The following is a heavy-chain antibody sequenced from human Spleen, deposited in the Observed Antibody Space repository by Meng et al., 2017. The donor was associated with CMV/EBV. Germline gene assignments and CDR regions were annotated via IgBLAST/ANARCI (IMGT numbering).Heavy chain of an antibody. CDR2: IYPGDSDT. V-gene: IGHV5-51*01. CDR3: ARQELAYSSSWYLAY. J-gene: IGHJ4*02. Sequence: KVSCKGSGYSFTSYWIGWVRQMPGKGLEWMAIIYPGDSDTRYSPSFQGQVTISADKSISTAYLQWSSLKASDTAIYYCARQELAYSSSWYLAYWGQGTLVTVSS. CDR1: GYSFTSYW. D-gene: IGHD6-13*01.